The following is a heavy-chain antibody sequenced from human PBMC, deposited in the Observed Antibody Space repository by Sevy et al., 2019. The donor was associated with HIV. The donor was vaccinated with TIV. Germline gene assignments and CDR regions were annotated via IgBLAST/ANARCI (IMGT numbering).Heavy chain of an antibody. CDR3: AKDLNSGTLGWYSLDY. V-gene: IGHV3-9*01. Sequence: GGSLRLSCAASGFTFNDYAMHWVRQVPGKGLEWVASISWNSVHIDYEYSVKDRFTISRDNAKNSLYLQISSLRRDDTAFYYCAKDLNSGTLGWYSLDYWGQGPLVTVSS. CDR1: GFTFNDYA. J-gene: IGHJ4*02. CDR2: ISWNSVHI. D-gene: IGHD1-1*01.